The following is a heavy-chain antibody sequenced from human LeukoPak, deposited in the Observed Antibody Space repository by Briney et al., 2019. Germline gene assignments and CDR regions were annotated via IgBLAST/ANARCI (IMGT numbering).Heavy chain of an antibody. V-gene: IGHV1-2*02. J-gene: IGHJ5*02. Sequence: GASVKVSCKASGYTFTGQYIQWVGQARGQGIEWMGWINPNSGGKNYVQKFQGRVTKNRDRSITTTYMELSRLRSDDTAVYYCARVVTTTWNSYTGWFDPWGQGTLVTVSS. D-gene: IGHD4-11*01. CDR2: INPNSGGK. CDR3: ARVVTTTWNSYTGWFDP. CDR1: GYTFTGQY.